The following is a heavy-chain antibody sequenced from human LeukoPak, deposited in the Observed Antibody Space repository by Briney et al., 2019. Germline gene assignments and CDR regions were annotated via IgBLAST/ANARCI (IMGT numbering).Heavy chain of an antibody. CDR2: INPNSGGS. Sequence: GASVKDSCKDSLYPFTRYYIHWVRQAPGQGREWMGWINPNSGGSHYAQTFRDRVTLTRDPSISTAYMELNRLRSDDTAVYYCARSRDSRGYPDAFDVWGQGTMVTVSS. V-gene: IGHV1-2*02. CDR3: ARSRDSRGYPDAFDV. CDR1: LYPFTRYY. J-gene: IGHJ3*01. D-gene: IGHD3-22*01.